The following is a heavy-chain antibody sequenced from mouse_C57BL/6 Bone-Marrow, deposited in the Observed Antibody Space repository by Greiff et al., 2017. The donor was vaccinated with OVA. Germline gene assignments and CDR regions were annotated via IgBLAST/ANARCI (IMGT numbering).Heavy chain of an antibody. CDR3: ASPLITTVTYFDV. Sequence: QVQLQQPGAELVKPGASVKMSCKASGYTFTSYWITWVKQRPGQGLEWIGDIYPGSGSTNYNDTFKSKATLTVDTSSSTAYMQLSSLTSEDSAIYYCASPLITTVTYFDVWGTGTRSPSPQ. J-gene: IGHJ1*03. CDR1: GYTFTSYW. V-gene: IGHV1-55*01. CDR2: IYPGSGST. D-gene: IGHD1-1*01.